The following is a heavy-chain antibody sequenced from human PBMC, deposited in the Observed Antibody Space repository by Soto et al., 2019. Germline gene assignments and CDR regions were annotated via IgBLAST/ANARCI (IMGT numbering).Heavy chain of an antibody. CDR2: IKPCTSDI. J-gene: IGHJ4*02. Sequence: PGESLKISCEGAGYKLGSAWIGWVRRKPGKGLEWMGIIKPCTSDIRYSPSFRGQVTISADEAANTAFLQWSSLKTSDTAIYYCARQISFVCDSWGQGTRVTV. V-gene: IGHV5-51*01. CDR1: GYKLGSAW. D-gene: IGHD3-16*01. CDR3: ARQISFVCDS.